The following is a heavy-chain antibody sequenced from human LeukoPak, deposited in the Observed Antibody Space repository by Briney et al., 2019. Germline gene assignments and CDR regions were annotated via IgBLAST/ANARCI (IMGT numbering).Heavy chain of an antibody. V-gene: IGHV1-18*01. CDR2: ISAYNGNT. Sequence: ASVKVSCKASGYTFTSYGISWVRQAPGQGLEWMGWISAYNGNTNYAQKLQGRVTMTTDTSTSTAYMELRSLRSDDTAVYYCARVFPYYYDSSGYYRERENWFDPWGQGTPVTVSS. D-gene: IGHD3-22*01. CDR1: GYTFTSYG. CDR3: ARVFPYYYDSSGYYRERENWFDP. J-gene: IGHJ5*02.